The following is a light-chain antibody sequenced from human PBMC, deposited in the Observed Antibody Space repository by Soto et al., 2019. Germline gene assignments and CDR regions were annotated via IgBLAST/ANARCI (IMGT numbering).Light chain of an antibody. CDR2: GAS. J-gene: IGKJ5*01. Sequence: EIVLTQSPGTLSLSPGERATLSCRASQSVSSSYLAWYQQKPGQAPRLLIYGASSRATGIPDRFSGSGSGTHFTLTISRLEPEDFAMYYCQQYGSSPPITFGQGTRLEIK. V-gene: IGKV3-20*01. CDR1: QSVSSSY. CDR3: QQYGSSPPIT.